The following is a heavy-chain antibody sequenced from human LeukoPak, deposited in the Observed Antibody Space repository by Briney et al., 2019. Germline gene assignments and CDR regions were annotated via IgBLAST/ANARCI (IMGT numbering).Heavy chain of an antibody. CDR1: GYSENFYG. CDR2: ISAQHGQT. V-gene: IGHV1-18*01. D-gene: IGHD2-8*01. Sequence: ASVKVSCKTSGYSENFYGITWVRQVAGQGLEWMGWISAQHGQTEYAPNSQDRVTMTTDTYTNTAYIELRSLRSDDTAVYYCAGSLGYCTSNVCYLKYWGQGTLVTVSS. J-gene: IGHJ4*02. CDR3: AGSLGYCTSNVCYLKY.